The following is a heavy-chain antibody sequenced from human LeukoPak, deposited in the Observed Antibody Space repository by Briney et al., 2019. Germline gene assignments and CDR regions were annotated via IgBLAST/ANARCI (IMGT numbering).Heavy chain of an antibody. CDR3: ARGRRGSSWYRYYYYYYYMDV. V-gene: IGHV1-8*03. CDR2: MNPNSGNT. CDR1: GYTFTSYD. J-gene: IGHJ6*03. D-gene: IGHD6-13*01. Sequence: ASEKVSCKASGYTFTSYDINWVRQATGQGLEWMGWMNPNSGNTGYAQKFQGRVTITRNTSISTAYMELSSLRSEDTAVYYCARGRRGSSWYRYYYYYYYMDVWGKGTTVTVSS.